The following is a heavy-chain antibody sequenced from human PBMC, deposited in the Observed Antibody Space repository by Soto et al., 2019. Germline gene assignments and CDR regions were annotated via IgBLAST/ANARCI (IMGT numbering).Heavy chain of an antibody. V-gene: IGHV1-8*01. J-gene: IGHJ5*02. CDR3: ARDGRYCSSTSCTNWFDP. Sequence: ASVKVSCKASGYTFTSYYINWVRQATGQGLEWMGWMNPNSGNTGYAQKFQGRVTMTRNTSISTAYMELSSLRSEDTAVYYCARDGRYCSSTSCTNWFDPWGQGTLVTVSS. D-gene: IGHD2-2*01. CDR2: MNPNSGNT. CDR1: GYTFTSYY.